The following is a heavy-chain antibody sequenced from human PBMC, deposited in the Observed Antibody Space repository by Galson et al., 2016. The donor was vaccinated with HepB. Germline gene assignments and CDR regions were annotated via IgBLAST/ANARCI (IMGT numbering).Heavy chain of an antibody. D-gene: IGHD3-9*01. CDR3: ASGGYDSIPV. CDR1: GDSVSSNTAT. J-gene: IGHJ4*02. Sequence: CAISGDSVSSNTATWNWIRQSPSRGLEWLGRTFYRSDRHYDYAVSVNGRMTINPDTSKNQFSLQLNSVTPEDTALYYCASGGYDSIPVWGLGTLVTVSS. CDR2: TFYRSDRHY. V-gene: IGHV6-1*01.